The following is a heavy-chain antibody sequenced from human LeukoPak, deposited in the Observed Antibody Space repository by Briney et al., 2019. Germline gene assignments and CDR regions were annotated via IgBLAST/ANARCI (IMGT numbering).Heavy chain of an antibody. V-gene: IGHV3-74*01. CDR3: ARESVKGAFDI. J-gene: IGHJ3*02. D-gene: IGHD6-19*01. CDR1: VHPFSSYW. Sequence: GVSLRLSCAASVHPFSSYWKHWVREAQGGGRVWVSRINSVGRITRYADSVKGRFTISRDNAKNTLYLQMNSLRAEDTAVYYCARESVKGAFDIWGRGTIVTVS. CDR2: INSVGRIT.